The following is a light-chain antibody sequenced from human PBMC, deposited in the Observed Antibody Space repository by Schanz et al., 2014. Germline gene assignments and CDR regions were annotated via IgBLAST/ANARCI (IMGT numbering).Light chain of an antibody. CDR2: AAS. J-gene: IGKJ2*02. CDR1: QVINSY. CDR3: QQLHSYPRT. V-gene: IGKV1-9*01. Sequence: IQLTQSPSSLSASVGDRVTITCRASQVINSYLAWYQQKPGETPKLLIYAASTLQSGVPSRFSGSGSGTDFTLTISSLQPEDFATYYCQQLHSYPRTFGQGTKLEIK.